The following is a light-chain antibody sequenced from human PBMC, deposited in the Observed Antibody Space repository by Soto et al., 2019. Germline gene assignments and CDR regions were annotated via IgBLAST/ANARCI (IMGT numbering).Light chain of an antibody. J-gene: IGKJ1*01. Sequence: EIVMTQSRATLSGSPGKRATLSCRASHSVSSNLAWYQQKPGQAPRLLMYGASTRASGIPARFSGSGSGTEFTLTISSLQSEDFALYYCQQYNNWPRTCGQGTKVEIK. V-gene: IGKV3-15*01. CDR2: GAS. CDR3: QQYNNWPRT. CDR1: HSVSSN.